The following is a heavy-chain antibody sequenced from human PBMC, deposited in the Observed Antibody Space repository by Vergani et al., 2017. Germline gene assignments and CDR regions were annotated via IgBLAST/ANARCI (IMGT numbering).Heavy chain of an antibody. CDR3: ASQPTYCSSTSCYVDY. Sequence: QVQLVQSGAEVKKPGSSVKVSCKASGGTFSSYAISWVRQAPGQGLEWMGWIIPIFGTANYAQKFQGRVTITADESTSTAYMELSSLRSEDTAVYYCASQPTYCSSTSCYVDYWGQGTLVTVSS. J-gene: IGHJ4*02. V-gene: IGHV1-69*01. CDR1: GGTFSSYA. CDR2: IIPIFGTA. D-gene: IGHD2-2*01.